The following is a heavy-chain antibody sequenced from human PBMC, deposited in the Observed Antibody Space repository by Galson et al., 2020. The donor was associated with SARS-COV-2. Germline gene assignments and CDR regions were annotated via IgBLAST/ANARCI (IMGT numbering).Heavy chain of an antibody. CDR3: ARTSITVDLGPYYYYGMDV. CDR1: GFSLSTSGMC. V-gene: IGHV2-70*01. D-gene: IGHD2-2*03. Sequence: QTPSLTCTFSGFSLSTSGMCVSWIRQPPGKALEWLALIDWDDDQNYSTSLKTTLTISKDTSKNQVVLTMTNMDPVDTATYYCARTSITVDLGPYYYYGMDVWGQGTTVTVSS. J-gene: IGHJ6*02. CDR2: IDWDDDQ.